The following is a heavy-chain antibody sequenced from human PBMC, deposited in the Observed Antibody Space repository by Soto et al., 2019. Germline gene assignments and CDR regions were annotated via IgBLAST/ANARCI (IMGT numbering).Heavy chain of an antibody. CDR1: GYTFTSYG. CDR3: ARDPPVRRSWNDREAFDI. J-gene: IGHJ3*02. D-gene: IGHD1-1*01. CDR2: INTNKGNT. V-gene: IGHV1-18*01. Sequence: ASVKVSCKASGYTFTSYGISWVRQAPGQGLEWMAWINTNKGNTNYAQKFQGRVTVTTDTSTSTAYMELRSLRSDDTAVYYCARDPPVRRSWNDREAFDIWGQGTMVTVSS.